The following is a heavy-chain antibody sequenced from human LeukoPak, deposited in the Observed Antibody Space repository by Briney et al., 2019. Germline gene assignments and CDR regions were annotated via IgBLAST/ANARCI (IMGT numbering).Heavy chain of an antibody. CDR2: IYSGGST. J-gene: IGHJ3*02. CDR3: ARERLRDAFDI. Sequence: GGSLRLSCAASGFTFSSYAMSWVRQAPGKGLEWVSVIYSGGSTYYADSVKGRFTISRDNSKNTLYLQMNSLRAEDMAVYYCARERLRDAFDIWGQGTMVTVSS. D-gene: IGHD2-15*01. V-gene: IGHV3-53*01. CDR1: GFTFSSYA.